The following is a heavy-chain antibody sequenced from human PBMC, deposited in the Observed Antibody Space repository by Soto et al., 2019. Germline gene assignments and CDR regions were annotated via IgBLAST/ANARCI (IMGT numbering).Heavy chain of an antibody. J-gene: IGHJ4*02. CDR1: GYSFTSYW. D-gene: IGHD3-22*01. CDR3: ARQVYYYDSRGPGGYSDY. CDR2: IYPGDSDT. V-gene: IGHV5-51*01. Sequence: PVESLKISCKGSGYSFTSYWIGWVRQIPWKGLEWMGIIYPGDSDTRYSPSFQGQVTISADKSISTAYLQWSSLKASDTAMYYCARQVYYYDSRGPGGYSDYLGQGTLVTVSS.